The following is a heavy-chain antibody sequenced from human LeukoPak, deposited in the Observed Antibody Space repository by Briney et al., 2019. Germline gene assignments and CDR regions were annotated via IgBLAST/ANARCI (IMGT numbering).Heavy chain of an antibody. Sequence: PGGSLRLSCAASEFTFSRYWMHWVRQAPGKGLVWVSRVSPDGLTTKYADSVKGRFTISRDNAKNTLYLQMNSLRDEGTAMYYCSRERDSNWFDPWGQGTLVTVSS. CDR1: EFTFSRYW. CDR3: SRERDSNWFDP. CDR2: VSPDGLTT. V-gene: IGHV3-74*03. J-gene: IGHJ5*02.